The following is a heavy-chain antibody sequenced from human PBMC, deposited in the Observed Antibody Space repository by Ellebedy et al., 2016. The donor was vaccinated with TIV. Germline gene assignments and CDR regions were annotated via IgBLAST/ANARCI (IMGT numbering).Heavy chain of an antibody. CDR2: INHSGST. V-gene: IGHV4-34*01. Sequence: MPSETLSLTCAVYGGSFSGYYWSWIRQPPGKGLEWIGEINHSGSTNYNPSLKSRVTISVDTSKNQFSLKLSSVTAADTAVYYCARGRGYCSGGSCYSFDYWGQGTLVTVSS. CDR3: ARGRGYCSGGSCYSFDY. CDR1: GGSFSGYY. D-gene: IGHD2-15*01. J-gene: IGHJ4*02.